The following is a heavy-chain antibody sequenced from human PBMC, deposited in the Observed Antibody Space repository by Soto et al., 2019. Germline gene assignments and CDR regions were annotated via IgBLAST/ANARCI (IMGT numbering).Heavy chain of an antibody. V-gene: IGHV1-2*02. J-gene: IGHJ6*02. D-gene: IGHD3-3*01. CDR1: GYTFTGYY. CDR2: INPNSGGT. Sequence: ASVKVSCKASGYTFTGYYMHWVRQAPGQGLEWMGWINPNSGGTNYAQKCQGRVTMTRDTSISTAYMELSRLRSDDTAVYYCARDISTIFGVVIGGMDVWGQGTTVTVSS. CDR3: ARDISTIFGVVIGGMDV.